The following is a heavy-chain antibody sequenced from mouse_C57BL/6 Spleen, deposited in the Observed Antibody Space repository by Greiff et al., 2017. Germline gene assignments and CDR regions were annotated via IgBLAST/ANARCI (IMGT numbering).Heavy chain of an antibody. CDR2: FHPYNDDT. D-gene: IGHD3-2*02. J-gene: IGHJ3*01. CDR3: ARGDSSGYPFAY. CDR1: GYTFTTYP. Sequence: LQESGAELVKPGASVKMSCKASGYTFTTYPIAWMKQTHGKSLEWIGTFHPYNDDTKYNEKFKGKATLTVEKSSSTVYLELSRLTSDDSAVYYCARGDSSGYPFAYWGQGTLVTVSA. V-gene: IGHV1-47*01.